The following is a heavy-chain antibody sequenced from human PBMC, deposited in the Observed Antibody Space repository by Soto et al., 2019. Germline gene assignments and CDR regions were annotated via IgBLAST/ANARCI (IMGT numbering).Heavy chain of an antibody. D-gene: IGHD1-7*01. CDR1: GGTISSCGYS. J-gene: IGHJ6*02. CDR2: IYYIVST. Sequence: PSQTLSLTYNVSGGTISSCGYSWSWIRQHPGKGLEWIGYIYYIVSTYYNPSLKSRVTISVHTSNNQFSLKLSSVTAADTAVYYCARDSSGVSKLELRPCYVMEVWGRGTTVPVSS. V-gene: IGHV4-31*03. CDR3: ARDSSGVSKLELRPCYVMEV.